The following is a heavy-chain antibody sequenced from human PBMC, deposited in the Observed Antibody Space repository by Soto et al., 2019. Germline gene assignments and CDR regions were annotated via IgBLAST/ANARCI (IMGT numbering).Heavy chain of an antibody. D-gene: IGHD1-1*01. CDR2: ISGGGQST. J-gene: IGHJ4*02. CDR3: SKGGMGTDGVDI. CDR1: RFNLSNHA. Sequence: PGGSLRLSCAVFRFNLSNHAMTWVRQAPGEGLAWVAVISGGGQSTHYVDSVKGRFTISRDNSKDLVFLQMNGLRIEDRALYFCSKGGMGTDGVDIWGQGTVVTVSS. V-gene: IGHV3-23*01.